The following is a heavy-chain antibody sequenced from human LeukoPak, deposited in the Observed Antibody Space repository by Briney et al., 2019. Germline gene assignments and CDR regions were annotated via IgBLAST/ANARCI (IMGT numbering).Heavy chain of an antibody. CDR2: IYTSGST. J-gene: IGHJ4*02. CDR1: GGSISSYY. Sequence: SETLSLTCTVSGGSISSYYWSWIRQPAGKGLEWIGRIYTSGSTNYSPSLKSRVTMSVDTSKNQISLKLSSVTAADTAVYYCAREGSDSSGYYYLHYWGQGTLVTVSS. CDR3: AREGSDSSGYYYLHY. D-gene: IGHD3-22*01. V-gene: IGHV4-4*07.